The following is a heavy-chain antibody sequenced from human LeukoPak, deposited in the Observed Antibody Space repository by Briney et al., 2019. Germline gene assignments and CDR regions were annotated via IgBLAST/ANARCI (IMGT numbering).Heavy chain of an antibody. CDR2: IKQDGSER. V-gene: IGHV3-7*04. CDR1: GFPFNVQT. Sequence: GGSLRLSCAASGFPFNVQTMSWVRQAPGKGLEWVANIKQDGSERDYVDSVKGRFTISRDDAKNSLYLQMNSLRAEDTAVYYCARGITMANWGQGTLVTVSS. D-gene: IGHD3-10*01. CDR3: ARGITMAN. J-gene: IGHJ4*02.